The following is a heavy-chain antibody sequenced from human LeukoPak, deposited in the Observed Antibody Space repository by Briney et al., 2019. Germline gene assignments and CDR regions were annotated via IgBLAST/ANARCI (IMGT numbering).Heavy chain of an antibody. D-gene: IGHD3-9*01. CDR2: IKGDGSHT. J-gene: IGHJ5*01. V-gene: IGHV3-74*01. CDR3: VRDWDHFDFDS. CDR1: GFTFSNYW. Sequence: GGSLRLSCAASGFTFSNYWMHWVRQAPGKGRVWVSRIKGDGSHTIYADSVKGRFTISRDNAKNTLYLQMKSLRAEDTAVYYCVRDWDHFDFDSWGQGTLVTVSS.